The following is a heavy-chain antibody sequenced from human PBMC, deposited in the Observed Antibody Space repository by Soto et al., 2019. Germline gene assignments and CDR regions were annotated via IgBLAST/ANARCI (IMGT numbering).Heavy chain of an antibody. V-gene: IGHV3-30-3*01. CDR3: ARDFSSSGPGAFDY. Sequence: PGVSLRLSCAASGFTFSSYAMHWVRQAPGKGLEWVAVISYDGSNKYYADSVKGRFTISRDNSKNTLYLQMNSLRAEDTAVYYCARDFSSSGPGAFDYWGQGTLVTVSS. CDR1: GFTFSSYA. D-gene: IGHD6-19*01. J-gene: IGHJ4*02. CDR2: ISYDGSNK.